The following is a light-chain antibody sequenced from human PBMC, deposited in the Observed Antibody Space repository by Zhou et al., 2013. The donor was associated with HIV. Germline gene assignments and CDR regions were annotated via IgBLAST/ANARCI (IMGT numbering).Light chain of an antibody. Sequence: AIQMTQSPSSLSADVGDRVTITCRASQGIRNDLGWYQHKPGNAPKLLIYAAFVLQEGVSSRFSGSGSVRDFTLTIKNVQPEDSATYYCLHDYNYPLTFGQGTKLEV. J-gene: IGKJ2*01. CDR3: LHDYNYPLT. CDR2: AAF. CDR1: QGIRND. V-gene: IGKV1-6*01.